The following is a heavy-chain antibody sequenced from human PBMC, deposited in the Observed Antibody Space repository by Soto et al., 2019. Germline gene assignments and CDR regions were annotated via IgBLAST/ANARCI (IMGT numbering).Heavy chain of an antibody. CDR1: RFTFSSYG. J-gene: IGHJ6*02. CDR3: AKGSGGPHYYYYYGMDV. V-gene: IGHV3-30*18. D-gene: IGHD3-10*01. CDR2: ISYDGSNK. Sequence: GGSLRLSCAASRFTFSSYGMHWVRQAPGKGLEWVAVISYDGSNKYYADSVKGRFTISRDNSKNTLYLQMNSLRAEDTAVYYCAKGSGGPHYYYYYGMDVWGQGTTVTV.